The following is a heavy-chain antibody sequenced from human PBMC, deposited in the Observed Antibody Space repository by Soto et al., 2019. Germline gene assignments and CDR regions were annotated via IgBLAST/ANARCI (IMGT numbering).Heavy chain of an antibody. J-gene: IGHJ4*02. D-gene: IGHD3-22*01. CDR3: ARGTYDTTGYPLDY. CDR2: ISTFHGNT. V-gene: IGHV1-18*04. CDR1: GYTFTSYG. Sequence: ASVKVSCKASGYTFTSYGISWVRQAPGQGLEWMGWISTFHGNTNYAQKFQGSVTMTTATSTSTAYMERRSLTSDDTVIYYCARGTYDTTGYPLDYGGQGTRVTAPQ.